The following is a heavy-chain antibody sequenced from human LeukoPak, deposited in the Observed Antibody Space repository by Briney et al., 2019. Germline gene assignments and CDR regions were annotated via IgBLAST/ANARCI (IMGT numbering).Heavy chain of an antibody. CDR2: VNGDGSRT. D-gene: IGHD2/OR15-2a*01. Sequence: GGSLRLSCAASEITFSDYWMHWVRQAPGKGLVWVSRVNGDGSRTNYADSVKGRFTISRDNAKNTLYLQMNSLRAEDTAVYYCAKVGPLSSTTGLGTDYWGQGTLVTVSS. CDR3: AKVGPLSSTTGLGTDY. V-gene: IGHV3-74*01. CDR1: EITFSDYW. J-gene: IGHJ4*02.